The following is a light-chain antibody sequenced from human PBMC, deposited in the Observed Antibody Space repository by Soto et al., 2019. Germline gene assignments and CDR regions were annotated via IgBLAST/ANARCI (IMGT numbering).Light chain of an antibody. J-gene: IGLJ2*01. Sequence: QSVLTQPPSASGSPGPSVTISCTGSSSDVGGHNHVSWYQQHPGKAPKLMIYEVSKRPSGVPDRFSGSKSVNTASLTVSGLQAEDEADYYCSSYAGSMNLIFGGGTKLTVL. CDR2: EVS. CDR1: SSDVGGHNH. V-gene: IGLV2-8*01. CDR3: SSYAGSMNLI.